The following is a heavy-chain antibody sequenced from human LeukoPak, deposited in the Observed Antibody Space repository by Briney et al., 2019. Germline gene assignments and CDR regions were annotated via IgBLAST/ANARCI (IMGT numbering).Heavy chain of an antibody. CDR3: ARVPRPNAFDI. CDR1: GGSISSCCYY. CDR2: INHSGST. Sequence: PSQTLSLTCTVSGGSISSCCYYCSWIRQPPGKVLEWIGEINHSGSTNYNPSLKSRVTISVDTSKNQFSLKLSSVTAADTAVYYCARVPRPNAFDIWGQGTMVTVSS. V-gene: IGHV4-39*07. J-gene: IGHJ3*02.